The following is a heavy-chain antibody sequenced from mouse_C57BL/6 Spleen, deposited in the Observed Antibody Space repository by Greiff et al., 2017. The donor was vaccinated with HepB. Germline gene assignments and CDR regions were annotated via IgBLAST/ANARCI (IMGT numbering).Heavy chain of an antibody. CDR1: GYTFSSSW. J-gene: IGHJ2*01. V-gene: IGHV1-82*01. CDR3: AIYDGYAW. Sequence: QVQLKQSGPELVKPGASVKISCKASGYTFSSSWMNWVKQRPGKGLEWIGRLYPGDGDTNYNGKFKGKATLTVDKSSSTAYMQLSSLTSEDSAVYFCAIYDGYAWWGQGTTLTVSS. CDR2: LYPGDGDT. D-gene: IGHD2-3*01.